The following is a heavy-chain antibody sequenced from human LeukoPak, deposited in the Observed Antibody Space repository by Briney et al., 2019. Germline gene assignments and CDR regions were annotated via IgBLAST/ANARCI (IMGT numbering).Heavy chain of an antibody. CDR3: ARDSRDSAYCDGDCLDS. CDR2: MYSSGNT. Sequence: SETLSLTCNVSGXSIRSYYGSWIRQPAGKGLEWIGRMYSSGNTNYNPSLKSRVTMSVDTSKNQFFLTLKSVTAADTAVYYCARDSRDSAYCDGDCLDSWGQGTLVTVSS. V-gene: IGHV4-4*07. CDR1: GXSIRSYY. D-gene: IGHD2-21*02. J-gene: IGHJ4*02.